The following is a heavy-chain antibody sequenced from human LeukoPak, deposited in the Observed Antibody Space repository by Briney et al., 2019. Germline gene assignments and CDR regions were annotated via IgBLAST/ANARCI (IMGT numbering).Heavy chain of an antibody. J-gene: IGHJ5*02. CDR1: GGSISSSSYC. CDR2: IYHSGNT. CDR3: ARNTDSGYLSNNWFDP. V-gene: IGHV4-39*01. Sequence: PSETLSLTCTVSGGSISSSSYCWGWIRQPPGKGLEWIGSIYHSGNTYYNPSLKSRLTISVDTSKNQFTLKLNSVTAADTAVYYCARNTDSGYLSNNWFDPWGQGTLVTVSS. D-gene: IGHD5-12*01.